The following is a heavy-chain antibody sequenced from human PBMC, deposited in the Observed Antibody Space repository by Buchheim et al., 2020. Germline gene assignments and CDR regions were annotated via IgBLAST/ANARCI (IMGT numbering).Heavy chain of an antibody. V-gene: IGHV3-23*01. CDR3: AKRSSDYDFWSGYYLESFDY. J-gene: IGHJ4*02. CDR1: GFTFSSYA. CDR2: ISGSGGST. D-gene: IGHD3-3*01. Sequence: EVQLLESGGGLVQPGGSLRLSCAASGFTFSSYAMSWVRQAPGKGLEWVSAISGSGGSTYYADSVKGRFTISRDNSKNTLYLQMNSLRAEDTAVYYCAKRSSDYDFWSGYYLESFDYWGQGTL.